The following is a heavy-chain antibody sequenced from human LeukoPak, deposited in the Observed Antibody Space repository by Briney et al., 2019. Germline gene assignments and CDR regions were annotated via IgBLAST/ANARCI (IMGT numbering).Heavy chain of an antibody. V-gene: IGHV4-59*11. CDR2: VFNGGST. Sequence: SETLSLTCSVSGSSINSHYWSWIGQSPGKGLEWIGYVFNGGSTNYNPSLKSRVTMSLDTSRDQFSLRLSSVTAADTAIYYCASRPADSTWYGVFDYWSQGTLVTVSS. CDR3: ASRPADSTWYGVFDY. J-gene: IGHJ4*02. CDR1: GSSINSHY. D-gene: IGHD6-13*01.